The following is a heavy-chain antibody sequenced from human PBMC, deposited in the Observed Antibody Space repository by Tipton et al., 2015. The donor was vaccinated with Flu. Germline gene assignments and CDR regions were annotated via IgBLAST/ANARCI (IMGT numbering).Heavy chain of an antibody. CDR3: ARPTVTAGFAP. CDR1: SGSIRSTNYF. D-gene: IGHD4-17*01. Sequence: QLVQSGAEVKPSETLSLTCTVSSGSIRSTNYFCAWIRQPPGKGLELIGSVYPSGTTYYNPSLKSRVTISVDTSKSQFSLMLRSVAAADTAVYYCARPTVTAGFAPWGQGTLVTVSS. CDR2: VYPSGTT. J-gene: IGHJ5*02. V-gene: IGHV4-39*01.